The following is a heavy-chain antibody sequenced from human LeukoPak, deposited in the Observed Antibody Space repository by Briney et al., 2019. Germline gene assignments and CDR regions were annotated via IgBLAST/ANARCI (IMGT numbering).Heavy chain of an antibody. D-gene: IGHD2-2*01. CDR3: ARGGYANSYGY. CDR1: GGSIRSYY. CDR2: IYYSGST. V-gene: IGHV4-59*01. Sequence: EASETLSLTCTVSGGSIRSYYWSWIRQPPGKGLEWIGYIYYSGSTNYNPSLKSRVTISVDTSKNQFSLKLSSVTAADTAVYYGARGGYANSYGYWGQGTLVTVSS. J-gene: IGHJ4*02.